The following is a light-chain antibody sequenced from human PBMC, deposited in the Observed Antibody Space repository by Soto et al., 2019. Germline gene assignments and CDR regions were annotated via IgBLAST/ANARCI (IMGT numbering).Light chain of an antibody. CDR3: QQYGGSPPT. J-gene: IGKJ4*01. V-gene: IGKV3-20*01. CDR1: QSVSNRY. CDR2: GAS. Sequence: EIVLTQSPGTLSLSPGERATLSCRASQSVSNRYLAWYQLKPGQAPRLFIYGASSRATGIPDRFSGSGSGTDFILAISRLEPEDFAVDYCQQYGGSPPTFGGGTKVEIK.